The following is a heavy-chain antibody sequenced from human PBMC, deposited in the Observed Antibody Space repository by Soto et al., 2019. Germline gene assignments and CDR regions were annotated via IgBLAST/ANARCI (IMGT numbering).Heavy chain of an antibody. J-gene: IGHJ4*02. Sequence: QVQLVQSGAEVKKPGASVKVSCKASGYTFTKYGFTWVRHAPGQGLEWMGWISGYNGNTNYAQKFQDRDTTTTDTSTSTAYMELSSLRSDDTAVYYCARDLNMVIKGLRYYFDYWGQGTLVTVSS. V-gene: IGHV1-18*01. CDR2: ISGYNGNT. D-gene: IGHD3-10*01. CDR3: ARDLNMVIKGLRYYFDY. CDR1: GYTFTKYG.